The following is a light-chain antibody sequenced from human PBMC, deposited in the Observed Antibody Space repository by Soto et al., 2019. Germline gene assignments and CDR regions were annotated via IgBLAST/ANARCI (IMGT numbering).Light chain of an antibody. V-gene: IGLV2-14*01. J-gene: IGLJ2*01. Sequence: QSALTQPASVSGSPGQSITISCTGTSSDVGGYNSVSWYQQHPGKAPQLMIYDVSYRPSGISSRFSGSKSGNTASLTISGLQAEDEADYYCSSYTSINTRVFGGGTKVTVL. CDR2: DVS. CDR1: SSDVGGYNS. CDR3: SSYTSINTRV.